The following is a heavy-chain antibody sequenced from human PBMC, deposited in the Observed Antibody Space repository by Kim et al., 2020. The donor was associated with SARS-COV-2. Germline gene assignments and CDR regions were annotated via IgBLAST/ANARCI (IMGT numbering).Heavy chain of an antibody. CDR3: AKAIVATIRIGSHFDY. CDR1: GFTFSSYA. J-gene: IGHJ4*02. V-gene: IGHV3-23*01. D-gene: IGHD5-12*01. Sequence: GGSLRLSCAASGFTFSSYAMSWVRQAPGKGLEWVSAISGSGGSTYYADSVKGRFTISRDNSKNTLYLQMNSLRAEDTAVYYCAKAIVATIRIGSHFDYWGQGTLVTVSS. CDR2: ISGSGGST.